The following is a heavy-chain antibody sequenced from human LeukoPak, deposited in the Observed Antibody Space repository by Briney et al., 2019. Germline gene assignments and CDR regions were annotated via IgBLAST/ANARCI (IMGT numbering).Heavy chain of an antibody. J-gene: IGHJ3*02. V-gene: IGHV3-53*01. Sequence: GGSLRLSCAASGFTVSRNYMNWVRQAPGKGLEWVSIIYTDGRTYYADSVKGRFITSRDSSKNTLYLQMNSLRAEDTAVYYCATSGFSGDYAFDIWGPGTMVTVSS. D-gene: IGHD3-10*01. CDR1: GFTVSRNY. CDR2: IYTDGRT. CDR3: ATSGFSGDYAFDI.